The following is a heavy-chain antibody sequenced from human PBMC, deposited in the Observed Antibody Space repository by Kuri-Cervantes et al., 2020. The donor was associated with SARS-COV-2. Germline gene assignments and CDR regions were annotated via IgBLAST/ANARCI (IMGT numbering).Heavy chain of an antibody. J-gene: IGHJ4*02. V-gene: IGHV4-61*09. D-gene: IGHD3-16*02. CDR1: GGSISSGSYY. CDR2: IYTSGST. Sequence: SETLSLTCTVSGGSISSGSYYWSWIRQPAGKGLEWIGHIYTSGSTNYNPSLKSRVVMLVDRSQQQFSVRLSSLTAADTGVYYCARLVYLGELSLFWFDYWGQGTLVTVSS. CDR3: ARLVYLGELSLFWFDY.